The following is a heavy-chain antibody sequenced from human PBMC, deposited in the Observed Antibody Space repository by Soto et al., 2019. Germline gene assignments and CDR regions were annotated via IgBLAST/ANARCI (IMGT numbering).Heavy chain of an antibody. J-gene: IGHJ4*02. Sequence: QVQLVQSGAEVKKPGSSVKVSCKASGGTFSSYAISWVRQAPGQGLEWMGGIIPIFGTANYAQKFQGRVTITADKSTSSAYMELSSLISEDTAVYYCARGRRGSGSYTPPLDYWGQGTLVTVSS. D-gene: IGHD3-10*01. CDR1: GGTFSSYA. CDR2: IIPIFGTA. V-gene: IGHV1-69*06. CDR3: ARGRRGSGSYTPPLDY.